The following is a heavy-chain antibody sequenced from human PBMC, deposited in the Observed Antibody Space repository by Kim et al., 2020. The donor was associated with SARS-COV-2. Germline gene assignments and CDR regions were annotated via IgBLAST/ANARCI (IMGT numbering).Heavy chain of an antibody. D-gene: IGHD2-15*01. V-gene: IGHV3-23*01. Sequence: GGSLRLSCEGSGFSFGSYAMNWVRQAPGKGLEWVSAISASGSATFYADSVRGRFTISRDNSKETLYLQMNSLRVEDEALYYCAKDPTSGDGRDIWGQGTLVTVSS. CDR2: ISASGSAT. CDR3: AKDPTSGDGRDI. J-gene: IGHJ1*01. CDR1: GFSFGSYA.